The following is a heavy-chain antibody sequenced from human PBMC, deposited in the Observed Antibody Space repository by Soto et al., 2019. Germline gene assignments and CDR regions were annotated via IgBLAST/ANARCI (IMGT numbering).Heavy chain of an antibody. CDR3: ARGWETVGTTYHFAY. Sequence: QVQLVQSGAEVEKPGSSVKVSCKASGGTFSTYAITCVRQAPGQGLEWMGGIIPMFGTANYAQTFRVRVRVTGDQSRSTGHVDGTRLRSEHTAVYDCARGWETVGTTYHFAYWGRGTLVTGSS. D-gene: IGHD1-26*01. V-gene: IGHV1-69*19. J-gene: IGHJ4*02. CDR2: IIPMFGTA. CDR1: GGTFSTYA.